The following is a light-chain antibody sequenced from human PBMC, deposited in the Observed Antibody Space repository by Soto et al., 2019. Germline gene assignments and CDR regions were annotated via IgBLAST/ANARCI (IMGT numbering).Light chain of an antibody. CDR2: GAS. Sequence: ELVLTQSPGTPSFSPGHTAILSCRASQSVSGYIGWYQQKPGQAPRLLIYGASRRATGIPDRFSGSGSGSDFTLTISSLEPEDFAVYYCQQRSDSITFGQGTRLEIK. J-gene: IGKJ5*01. CDR1: QSVSGY. CDR3: QQRSDSIT. V-gene: IGKV3-11*01.